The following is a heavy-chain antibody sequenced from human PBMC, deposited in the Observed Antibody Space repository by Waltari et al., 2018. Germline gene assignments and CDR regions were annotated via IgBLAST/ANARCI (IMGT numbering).Heavy chain of an antibody. J-gene: IGHJ4*02. CDR3: ARDSGGYYDFWSGPSNYFDY. CDR2: IYHSGST. V-gene: IGHV4-38-2*02. CDR1: GYSISSGSS. D-gene: IGHD3-3*01. Sequence: QVQLQESGPGLVKPSETLSLTCAVSGYSISSGSSWGWIRQPPGKGLEWIGSIYHSGSTYYNPSLKSRVTISVETSKNQFSLKLSSVTAADTAVYYCARDSGGYYDFWSGPSNYFDYWGQGTLVTVSS.